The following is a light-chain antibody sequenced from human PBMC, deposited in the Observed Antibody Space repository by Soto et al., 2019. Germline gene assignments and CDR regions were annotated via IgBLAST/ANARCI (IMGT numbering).Light chain of an antibody. V-gene: IGKV1-5*03. J-gene: IGKJ4*01. CDR2: KAS. CDR1: QSISTW. CDR3: QQYESYSPLT. Sequence: DIQMTQSPSTLSASVGDRVTITCRASQSISTWLAWYQQEPGKAPKLLIHKASSLQSGVPSRFSGSGSGTEFTLTIAGLQPEDFATYYCQQYESYSPLTFGGGTKVDIK.